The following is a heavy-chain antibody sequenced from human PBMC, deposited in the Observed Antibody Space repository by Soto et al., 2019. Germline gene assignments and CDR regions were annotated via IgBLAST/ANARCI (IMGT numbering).Heavy chain of an antibody. D-gene: IGHD3-16*01. CDR1: GGSISSGGYY. V-gene: IGHV4-31*03. CDR2: IYYSEST. Sequence: QVQLQESGPGLVKPSQTLSLTCTVSGGSISSGGYYWSWIRQHPGKGLEWIGYIYYSESTHYNPSLKSRVTISVDTSKTQLSLKLSSVTAADPAVYYCARAWGGYFDYWGQGTLVTVSS. J-gene: IGHJ4*02. CDR3: ARAWGGYFDY.